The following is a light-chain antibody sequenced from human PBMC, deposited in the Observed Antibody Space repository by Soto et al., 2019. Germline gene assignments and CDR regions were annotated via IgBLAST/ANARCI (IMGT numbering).Light chain of an antibody. CDR1: QSISSY. CDR2: AAS. CDR3: QQYHSYWT. Sequence: DIQMTQSPSSLSVSVGDRVTITCRASQSISSYLNWYQQKPGKAPKLLIYAASSLQSGVPQRFSGSGSGTESTLTISSLQTDDFSTYYCQQYHSYWTFGQGTKVDIK. J-gene: IGKJ1*01. V-gene: IGKV1-39*01.